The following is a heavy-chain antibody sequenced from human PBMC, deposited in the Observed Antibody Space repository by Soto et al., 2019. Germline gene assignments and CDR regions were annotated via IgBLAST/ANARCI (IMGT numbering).Heavy chain of an antibody. CDR2: IYYSGST. Sequence: SETLSLTCTVSGGSISSYYWSWIRQPPGKGLEWIGYIYYSGSTNYNPSLKSRVTISVDTSKNQFSLKLSSVTAADTAVYYCARDKTGTSGIFGYWGQGTLVTVSS. CDR3: ARDKTGTSGIFGY. D-gene: IGHD1-7*01. CDR1: GGSISSYY. V-gene: IGHV4-59*01. J-gene: IGHJ4*02.